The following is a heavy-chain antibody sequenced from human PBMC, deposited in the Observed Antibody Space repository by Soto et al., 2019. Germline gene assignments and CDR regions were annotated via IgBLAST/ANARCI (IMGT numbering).Heavy chain of an antibody. Sequence: SSETLSLTCAVSGVSISSTNWWSWVRQPPGKGLEWIGEIYHSGSTNYNPSLKSRVTISVDKSKNQFSLKLSSVTAADTAVYYCASTMNWFDPWGQGTLVTVSS. CDR1: GVSISSTNW. J-gene: IGHJ5*02. V-gene: IGHV4-4*02. CDR3: ASTMNWFDP. D-gene: IGHD3-10*01. CDR2: IYHSGST.